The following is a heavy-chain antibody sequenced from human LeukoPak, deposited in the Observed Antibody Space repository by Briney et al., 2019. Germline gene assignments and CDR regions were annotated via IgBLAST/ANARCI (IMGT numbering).Heavy chain of an antibody. CDR2: ISGGSSRI. D-gene: IGHD4-17*01. Sequence: GGSLRLSCAASGFTSTSYTMNWVRQAPGKGLEWLSYISGGSSRIYYADSVKGRFTISRDDAKNSVYLQMNSLRDEDTAMYYCARDRDYAFDYWGQGTLVTVSS. CDR1: GFTSTSYT. V-gene: IGHV3-48*02. J-gene: IGHJ4*02. CDR3: ARDRDYAFDY.